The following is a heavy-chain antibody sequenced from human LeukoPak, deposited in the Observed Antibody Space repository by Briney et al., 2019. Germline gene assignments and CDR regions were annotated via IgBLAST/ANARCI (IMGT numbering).Heavy chain of an antibody. Sequence: RHGESLKISCKGSGYSFTSYWIGWVRQMPGKGLEWMGIIYPGDSDTRYSPSFQGQVTISADKSISTAYLQWSSLKASDTAMYYCARPRIAAAGHDAFDIWGQGTMVTVSS. V-gene: IGHV5-51*01. CDR1: GYSFTSYW. J-gene: IGHJ3*02. CDR3: ARPRIAAAGHDAFDI. D-gene: IGHD6-13*01. CDR2: IYPGDSDT.